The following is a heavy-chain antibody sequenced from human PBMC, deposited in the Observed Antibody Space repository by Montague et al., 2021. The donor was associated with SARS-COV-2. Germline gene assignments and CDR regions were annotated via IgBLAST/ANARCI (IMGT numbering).Heavy chain of an antibody. CDR2: NYNWGST. V-gene: IGHV4-4*02. CDR1: GGAINSSNW. CDR3: AGFLGFCSGANCYSSGMDV. Sequence: SETLSLTCIVSGGAINSSNWWSWVRQPPEKGLEWIGINYNWGSTNYNSPKKRLAILSIDNNTNQSAMKISSVTAENTVFYYCAGFLGFCSGANCYSSGMDVWGQGTTVTVSS. J-gene: IGHJ6*02. D-gene: IGHD2-15*01.